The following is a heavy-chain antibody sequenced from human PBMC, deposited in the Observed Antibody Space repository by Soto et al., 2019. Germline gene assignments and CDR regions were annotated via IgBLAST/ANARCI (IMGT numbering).Heavy chain of an antibody. Sequence: QVQLVESGGGVVQPGRSLRLSCAASGFTFSSYGMHWVRQAPGKGLEWVAVIWYDGSNKYYADSVKGRFTISRDNSKNTLYLQMHSLSAEDTDVYYCARGDDYGDYVYSYYGIDVLGQGTTVTVSS. CDR3: ARGDDYGDYVYSYYGIDV. J-gene: IGHJ6*02. D-gene: IGHD4-17*01. CDR1: GFTFSSYG. V-gene: IGHV3-33*01. CDR2: IWYDGSNK.